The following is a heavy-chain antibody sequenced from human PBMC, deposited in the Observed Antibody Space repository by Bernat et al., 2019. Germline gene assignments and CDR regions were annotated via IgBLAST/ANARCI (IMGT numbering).Heavy chain of an antibody. J-gene: IGHJ5*02. V-gene: IGHV1-69*08. CDR3: ARDHSSGSRDKELTLFDP. CDR2: IIPILGIA. D-gene: IGHD1-26*01. CDR1: GGTFSSYT. Sequence: QVQLVQSGAEVKKPGSSVKVSCKASGGTFSSYTISWVRQAPGQGLEWMGRIIPILGIANYAQKFQGRVTITADKSTSTAYMELSSLRSEDTAVYYCARDHSSGSRDKELTLFDPWGQGTLVTVSS.